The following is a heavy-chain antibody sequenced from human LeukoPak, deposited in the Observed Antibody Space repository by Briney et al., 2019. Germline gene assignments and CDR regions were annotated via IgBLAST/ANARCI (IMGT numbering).Heavy chain of an antibody. CDR2: IYLVDNTT. V-gene: IGHV4-59*11. CDR3: ARSGGSSAYYSF. CDR1: GASMFSHY. D-gene: IGHD3-22*01. Sequence: SETLSLTCTVSGASMFSHYWSWIRQTPGKGLEWIGKIYLVDNTTKYNPSLGGRVNISVDTSRNQFSLHLSHVTAADPAVYYCARSGGSSAYYSFWGQGTLVTVSS. J-gene: IGHJ4*02.